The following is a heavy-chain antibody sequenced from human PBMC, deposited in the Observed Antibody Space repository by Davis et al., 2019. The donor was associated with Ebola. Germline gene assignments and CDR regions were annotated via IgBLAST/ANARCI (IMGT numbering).Heavy chain of an antibody. Sequence: PLETLSLTCTVSGGSISSSSYYWGWIRQPPGKGLEWIGSIYYSGSTYYNPSLKSRVTISVDTSKNQFSLKLSSVTAADTAVYYCARWPYVLRFLVSDAFDIWGQGTMVTVSS. CDR2: IYYSGST. V-gene: IGHV4-39*01. D-gene: IGHD3-3*01. CDR1: GGSISSSSYY. CDR3: ARWPYVLRFLVSDAFDI. J-gene: IGHJ3*02.